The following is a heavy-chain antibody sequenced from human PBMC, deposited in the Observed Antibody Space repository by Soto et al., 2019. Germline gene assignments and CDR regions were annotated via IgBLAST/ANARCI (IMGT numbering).Heavy chain of an antibody. Sequence: QVQLQESGPGLVKPSQTLSLTCTVSGGSISSGGYYWSWIRQHPGKGLEWIGYIYYSGSTYYNPSLRSRVTISVDTSKNQFSLKLSSVTAADTAGYYCARGRGLDQYYFDYWGQGTLVTVSS. CDR1: GGSISSGGYY. CDR2: IYYSGST. J-gene: IGHJ4*02. CDR3: ARGRGLDQYYFDY. D-gene: IGHD1-1*01. V-gene: IGHV4-31*03.